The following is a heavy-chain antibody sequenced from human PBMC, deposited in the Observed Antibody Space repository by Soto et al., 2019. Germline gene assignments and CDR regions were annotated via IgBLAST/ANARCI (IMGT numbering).Heavy chain of an antibody. Sequence: ASVKVSCKASGYTFTTYYMHWVRQAPGQGLEWMGIINPSGGSTSYAQKFQGRVTMTRDASTSTVYMELSSLRSEDTAVYYCARVYCSGGSCYGIDYWGQGTLVTVSS. CDR2: INPSGGST. J-gene: IGHJ4*02. D-gene: IGHD2-15*01. CDR1: GYTFTTYY. V-gene: IGHV1-46*01. CDR3: ARVYCSGGSCYGIDY.